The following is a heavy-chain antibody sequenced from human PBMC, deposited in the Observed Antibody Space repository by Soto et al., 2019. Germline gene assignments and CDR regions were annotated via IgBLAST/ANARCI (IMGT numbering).Heavy chain of an antibody. J-gene: IGHJ6*02. Sequence: QVQLVESGGGVVQPGRSLRLSCAASAFTFSSYRIHWVRQAPGKWLDWVAVISYDASDKYYADSVKGRFTISRDNSKNTLYLQMNSLRAEDTAVYYCVKERYGQLWLEDYGMDVWGQGTTVTVSS. CDR3: VKERYGQLWLEDYGMDV. CDR2: ISYDASDK. V-gene: IGHV3-30*18. CDR1: AFTFSSYR. D-gene: IGHD5-18*01.